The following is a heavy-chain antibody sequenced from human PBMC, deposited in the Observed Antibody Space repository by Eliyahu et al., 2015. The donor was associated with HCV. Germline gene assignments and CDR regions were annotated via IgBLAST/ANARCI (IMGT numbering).Heavy chain of an antibody. CDR3: ARDSGTKNGLYPMDV. CDR1: GFTFSNYT. Sequence: EVQLVESGGGLVKPGXSLRLXXAASGFTFSNYTMKWVRQAPGRGLEWVSSISSSRTYIYYADSVKGRFTISRDNAKSSLYLQMNSLRAEDTAVYYCARDSGTKNGLYPMDVWGQGTTVTVSS. CDR2: ISSSRTYI. J-gene: IGHJ6*02. D-gene: IGHD1-14*01. V-gene: IGHV3-21*01.